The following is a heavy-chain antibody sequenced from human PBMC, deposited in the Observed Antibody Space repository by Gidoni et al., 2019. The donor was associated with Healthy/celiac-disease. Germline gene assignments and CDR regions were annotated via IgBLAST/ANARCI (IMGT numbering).Heavy chain of an antibody. CDR2: IWYDGSNK. Sequence: QVQLVESGGGVVQPGRSLRLSCAASGFTFSSYGMPWVRQAPGKGLEWVAVIWYDGSNKYYADSVKGRFTISRDNSKNTLYLQMNSLRAEDTAVYYCARDPSYYDSSGYPSYFDYWGQGTLVTVSS. CDR3: ARDPSYYDSSGYPSYFDY. D-gene: IGHD3-22*01. CDR1: GFTFSSYG. V-gene: IGHV3-33*01. J-gene: IGHJ4*02.